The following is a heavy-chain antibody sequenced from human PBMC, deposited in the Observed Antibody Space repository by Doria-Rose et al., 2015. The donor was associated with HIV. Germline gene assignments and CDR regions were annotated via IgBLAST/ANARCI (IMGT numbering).Heavy chain of an antibody. CDR1: GYIFTNCW. D-gene: IGHD3-10*01. CDR3: ARLGNYDSGSTFDY. CDR2: IYPGDSDT. Sequence: EVQLVQSRAEVKKPGESLKISCKASGYIFTNCWFGWVRQMPGKGLEWMGVIYPGDSDTRYSPSFQGQVTFSADKSISTAYLQWSSLKASDTAMYYCARLGNYDSGSTFDYWGQGTLVTVSS. V-gene: IGHV5-51*01. J-gene: IGHJ4*02.